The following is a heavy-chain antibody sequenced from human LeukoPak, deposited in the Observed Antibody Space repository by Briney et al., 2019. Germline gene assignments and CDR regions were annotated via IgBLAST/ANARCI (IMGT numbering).Heavy chain of an antibody. CDR3: ARDSAYSSSWPYYYYYYYMDV. CDR2: ISGSGGST. D-gene: IGHD6-13*01. Sequence: GGSLRLSCAASGFTFSSYAMSWVRQAPGKGLEWVSAISGSGGSTYYADSVKGRFTISRDNSKNTLYLQMNSLRAEDTAVYYCARDSAYSSSWPYYYYYYYMDVWGKGTTVTVSS. V-gene: IGHV3-23*01. J-gene: IGHJ6*03. CDR1: GFTFSSYA.